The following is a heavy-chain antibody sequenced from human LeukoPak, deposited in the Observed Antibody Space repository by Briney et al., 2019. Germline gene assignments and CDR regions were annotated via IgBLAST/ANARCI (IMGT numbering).Heavy chain of an antibody. J-gene: IGHJ4*02. CDR1: GYTFIDYY. V-gene: IGHV1-2*02. CDR3: ARARYNYSWYHFDF. Sequence: ASVKVSCKASGYTFIDYYIHWVRQAPGQGLEGMGWMNPHSVGTNDAQMLEGRVTMTRETSISTTYLELSRLRSDDTAIYYCARARYNYSWYHFDFWGQGTRVTVSS. D-gene: IGHD6-13*01. CDR2: MNPHSVGT.